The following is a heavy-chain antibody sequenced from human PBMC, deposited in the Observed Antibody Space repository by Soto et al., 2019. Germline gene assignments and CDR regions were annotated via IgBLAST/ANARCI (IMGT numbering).Heavy chain of an antibody. CDR1: GFSFSIYA. V-gene: IGHV3-23*01. CDR3: ADGGEWSFNFEY. CDR2: ISGSGENT. J-gene: IGHJ4*02. Sequence: GGSLRLSCAASGFSFSIYAMSWVRQAPGKGLEWVSGISGSGENTYYADSVKGRFTISRDNYKNTLYLQMNNLRVEDKAVYYCADGGEWSFNFEYWGQGTLVTVSS. D-gene: IGHD3-3*01.